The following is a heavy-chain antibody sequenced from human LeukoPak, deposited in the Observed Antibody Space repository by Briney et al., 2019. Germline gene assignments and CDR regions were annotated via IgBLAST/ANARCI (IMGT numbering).Heavy chain of an antibody. D-gene: IGHD5-24*01. J-gene: IGHJ4*02. CDR1: GGSISSGGYS. Sequence: SQTLSLTCAVSGGSISSGGYSWSWIRQPPGKGLEWIGYIYHSGSTYYNPSLKSRVTISVDRSKNQFSLKLSSVTAADTAVYYCARGGEDGYNLLTFDYWGQGTLVTVSS. V-gene: IGHV4-30-2*01. CDR2: IYHSGST. CDR3: ARGGEDGYNLLTFDY.